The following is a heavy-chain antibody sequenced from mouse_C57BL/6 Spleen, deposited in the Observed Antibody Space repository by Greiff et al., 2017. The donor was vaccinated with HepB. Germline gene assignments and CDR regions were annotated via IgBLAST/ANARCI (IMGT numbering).Heavy chain of an antibody. D-gene: IGHD1-1*01. CDR1: GFTFSDYY. V-gene: IGHV5-16*01. CDR3: ARARLYGSSPYWYFDV. J-gene: IGHJ1*03. CDR2: INYDGSST. Sequence: EVQRVESEGGLVQPGSSMKLSCTASGFTFSDYYMAWVRQVPEKGLEWVANINYDGSSTYYLDSLKSRFIISRDNAENILYLQMSSLKSEDTATYYCARARLYGSSPYWYFDVWGTGTTVTVSS.